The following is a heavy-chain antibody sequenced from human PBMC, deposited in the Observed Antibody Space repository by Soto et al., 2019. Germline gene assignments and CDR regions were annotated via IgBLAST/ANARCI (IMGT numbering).Heavy chain of an antibody. V-gene: IGHV1-69*13. Sequence: SVKVSCKASGGTLSSYAISWVRQAPGQGLEWMGGIIPIFGTANYAQKFQGRVTITADESTSTAYMELSSLRSEDTAVYYCAGFDYGGIDYWGQGTLVTVSS. CDR3: AGFDYGGIDY. CDR1: GGTLSSYA. J-gene: IGHJ4*02. D-gene: IGHD4-17*01. CDR2: IIPIFGTA.